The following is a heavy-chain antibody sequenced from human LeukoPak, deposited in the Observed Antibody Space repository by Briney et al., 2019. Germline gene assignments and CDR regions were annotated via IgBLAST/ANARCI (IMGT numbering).Heavy chain of an antibody. CDR3: ARGSTYYDSSGQVPFDY. Sequence: PGGSLRLSCAASGFTFSSYAMSWVRQAPGKGLEWVSTISASGGNTFYADSVKGRFTISRDNSKNSLYLQMNSLRAEDTAVYYCARGSTYYDSSGQVPFDYWGQGTLVTVSS. V-gene: IGHV3-23*01. CDR2: ISASGGNT. J-gene: IGHJ4*02. CDR1: GFTFSSYA. D-gene: IGHD3-22*01.